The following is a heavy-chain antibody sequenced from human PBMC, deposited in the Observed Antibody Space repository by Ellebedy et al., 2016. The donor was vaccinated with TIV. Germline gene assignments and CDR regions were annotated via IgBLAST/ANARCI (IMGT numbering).Heavy chain of an antibody. Sequence: GESLKIPCAASGFTFNSLAMSWVRQAPGKGLEWVSTLSYSGGNTYCAGPVKGRFTISRDNSKNTLFLQMNSLRAEDTAVYYCAKDLYGDYLRDVWGKGTTVTVSS. CDR3: AKDLYGDYLRDV. D-gene: IGHD4-17*01. CDR2: LSYSGGNT. J-gene: IGHJ6*03. CDR1: GFTFNSLA. V-gene: IGHV3-23*01.